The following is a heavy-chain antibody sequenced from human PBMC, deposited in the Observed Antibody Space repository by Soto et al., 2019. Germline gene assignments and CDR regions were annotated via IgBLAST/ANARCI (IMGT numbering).Heavy chain of an antibody. CDR1: GYSFTSYW. CDR3: ARPGKGSGWILSGMDV. D-gene: IGHD6-19*01. Sequence: GESLKISCKGSGYSFTSYWIGWVRQMPGKGLEWMGIIYPGDSDTRYSPSFQGQVTISADKSISTAYLQWSSLKASDTAMYYCARPGKGSGWILSGMDVWGQGTTVTVSS. CDR2: IYPGDSDT. V-gene: IGHV5-51*01. J-gene: IGHJ6*02.